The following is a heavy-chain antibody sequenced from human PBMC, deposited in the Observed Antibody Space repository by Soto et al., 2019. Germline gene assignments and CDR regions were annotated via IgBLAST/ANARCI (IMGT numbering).Heavy chain of an antibody. J-gene: IGHJ3*02. CDR3: AKSRLRGIHDAFDI. Sequence: GGSLRLSCAASGFTFSSYAMSWVRQAPGKGLEWVSAISGSGGSTCYADSVKGRFTISRDNAKNSLYLQMNSLRAEDTALYYCAKSRLRGIHDAFDIWGQGTMVTVSS. CDR1: GFTFSSYA. CDR2: ISGSGGST. V-gene: IGHV3-23*01.